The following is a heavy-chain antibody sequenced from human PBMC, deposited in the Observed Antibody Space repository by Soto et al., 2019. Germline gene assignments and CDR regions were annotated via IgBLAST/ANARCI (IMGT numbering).Heavy chain of an antibody. D-gene: IGHD3-16*01. J-gene: IGHJ4*02. CDR2: ISDDGNRK. CDR3: ASKILLGY. V-gene: IGHV3-30-3*01. Sequence: PGGSLRLSCTASGFTFSNYAMHWVRRAPGKGPEWVAAISDDGNRKYYADSVKGRFTISRDNSKNTLDLQMNSLRADDTAMYYCASKILLGYWGQGTLVPVSS. CDR1: GFTFSNYA.